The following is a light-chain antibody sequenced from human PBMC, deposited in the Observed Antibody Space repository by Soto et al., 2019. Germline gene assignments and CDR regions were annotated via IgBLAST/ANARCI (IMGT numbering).Light chain of an antibody. J-gene: IGLJ2*01. Sequence: QSALTQPASVSGSPGQSITISCTGTSSDVGGYDYVSWYQQHPGKVPKLVIYEVFRRPSGISDRFSGSKSGNTASLTISGLQAEDEAHYYCCSYTTTSTFVFGGGTKLTVL. CDR3: CSYTTTSTFV. V-gene: IGLV2-14*03. CDR2: EVF. CDR1: SSDVGGYDY.